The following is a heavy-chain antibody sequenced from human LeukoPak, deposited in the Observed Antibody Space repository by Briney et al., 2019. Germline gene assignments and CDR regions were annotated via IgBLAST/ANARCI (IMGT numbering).Heavy chain of an antibody. CDR2: ICWYSGSI. CDR3: ARRLQCLGDFDY. V-gene: IGHV3-9*01. D-gene: IGHD6-19*01. CDR1: GFTFDDYA. J-gene: IGHJ4*02. Sequence: GRSLRLSCAASGFTFDDYAMHWVRPAPGKGREWVSGICWYSGSIGYADSVKGRFTISRDNAKNSLYLQMNSRRAEDTALYYCARRLQCLGDFDYWGQGTLVTVSS.